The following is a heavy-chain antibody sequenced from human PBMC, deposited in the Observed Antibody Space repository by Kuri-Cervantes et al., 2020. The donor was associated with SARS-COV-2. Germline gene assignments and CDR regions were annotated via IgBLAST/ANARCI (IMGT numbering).Heavy chain of an antibody. D-gene: IGHD3-9*01. CDR3: AKADWANYYYYYGMDV. Sequence: GVSLRLSCAASGFTFSSYAMSWVCQAPGKGLEWVSAISGSGGSTYYADSVKGRFTISRDNSKNTLYLQMNSLRAEDTAVYYCAKADWANYYYYYGMDVWGQGTTVTVSS. J-gene: IGHJ6*02. CDR1: GFTFSSYA. V-gene: IGHV3-23*01. CDR2: ISGSGGST.